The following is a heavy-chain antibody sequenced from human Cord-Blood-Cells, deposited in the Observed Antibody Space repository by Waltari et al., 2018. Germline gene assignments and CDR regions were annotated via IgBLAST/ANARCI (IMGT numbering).Heavy chain of an antibody. CDR1: GFTFSSYA. Sequence: QVQLVESGGGVVQPGRSLRLSCAASGFTFSSYAMHWVRQAPGKGLEWVAVISYDGSNKHYADSVKGRFTISRDNSKNTLYLQMNSLRAEDTAVYYCARAGYDSSGYYFDYWGQGTLVTVSS. V-gene: IGHV3-30*04. J-gene: IGHJ4*02. CDR2: ISYDGSNK. D-gene: IGHD3-22*01. CDR3: ARAGYDSSGYYFDY.